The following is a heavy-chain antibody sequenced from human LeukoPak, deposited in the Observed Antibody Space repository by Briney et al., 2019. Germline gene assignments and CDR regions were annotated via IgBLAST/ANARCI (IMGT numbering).Heavy chain of an antibody. J-gene: IGHJ4*02. CDR2: INHSGST. D-gene: IGHD3-3*01. CDR3: AIGLTWLLWNY. Sequence: SETLSLICSVYGGSFSGYYWSWIRQPPGKGLEWIGEINHSGSTNYNPSLKSRVTISVDTSKNQFSLKLSSVTAADTAVYYCAIGLTWLLWNYWGQGTLVTVSS. CDR1: GGSFSGYY. V-gene: IGHV4-34*01.